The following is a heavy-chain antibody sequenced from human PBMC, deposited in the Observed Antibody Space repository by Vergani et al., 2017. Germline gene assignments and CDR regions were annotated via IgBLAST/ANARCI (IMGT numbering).Heavy chain of an antibody. Sequence: QVQLQESGPGLVKPSQTLSLTCTVSGGSISSRTSYWSWIRQPAGKGLEWIGRVYTSGCTNYNPSLKSRVTMSVDTSKNQFSLKLSSVTATDTAVYYCARGNSAYPSSGMDVWGQGTTVIVSS. CDR2: VYTSGCT. CDR3: ARGNSAYPSSGMDV. CDR1: GGSISSRTSY. D-gene: IGHD1/OR15-1a*01. J-gene: IGHJ6*02. V-gene: IGHV4-61*02.